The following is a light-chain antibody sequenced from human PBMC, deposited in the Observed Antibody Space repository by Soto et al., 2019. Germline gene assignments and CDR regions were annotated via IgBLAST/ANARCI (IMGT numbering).Light chain of an antibody. Sequence: DIQMTQSPPTLSASVGDRVTITCRASPSISSWLAWYQQKPGKAPKLLIYKASSLESGVPSRFSGSGSGTEFTLTISSLQPDDFVTYYCQQANSFTWTFGQGTKEEIK. CDR1: PSISSW. CDR3: QQANSFTWT. J-gene: IGKJ1*01. V-gene: IGKV1-5*03. CDR2: KAS.